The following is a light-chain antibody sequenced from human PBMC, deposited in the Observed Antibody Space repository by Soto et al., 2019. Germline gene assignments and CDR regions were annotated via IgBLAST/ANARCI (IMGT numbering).Light chain of an antibody. CDR1: SGGIASNY. V-gene: IGLV6-57*04. CDR3: QSYDSNTVV. CDR2: EDN. Sequence: FMLTQPHSVSESPGKTVIISCTRSSGGIASNYVQWYQQRPGSAPTTVIYEDNQRPSGVPDRFSGSTDGSSNSASLTSSGLQTEDEAYYYCQSYDSNTVVFGGGTKLTVL. J-gene: IGLJ2*01.